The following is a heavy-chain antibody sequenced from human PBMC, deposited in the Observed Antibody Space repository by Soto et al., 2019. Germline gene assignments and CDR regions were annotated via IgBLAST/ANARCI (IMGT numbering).Heavy chain of an antibody. CDR3: ARGDGAVGAAIDI. D-gene: IGHD2-15*01. CDR2: ISSRSSEI. V-gene: IGHV3-11*06. J-gene: IGHJ4*02. Sequence: GALRLSCVVSGFTFSDHYMNWVHQAPGKGLQWVAYISSRSSEINYADPVKGRFTISRDNAKNSVFLHMTSLTAEDTGVYFCARGDGAVGAAIDIWGQGTLATVSS. CDR1: GFTFSDHY.